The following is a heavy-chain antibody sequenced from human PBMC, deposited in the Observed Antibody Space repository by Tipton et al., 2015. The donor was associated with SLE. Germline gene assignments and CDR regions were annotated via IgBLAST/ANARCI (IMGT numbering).Heavy chain of an antibody. J-gene: IGHJ6*02. CDR1: GYSISSGYY. CDR3: ARAEDYDPYGMDV. V-gene: IGHV4-38-2*02. Sequence: TLSLTCSVTGYSISSGYYWGWIRQPPGRGLEWIGSFHHKGSSYYSPSLKSRVTISVDTSKNQFSLKLSSVTAADTAVYYCARAEDYDPYGMDVWGQGTTVTVSS. D-gene: IGHD4-17*01. CDR2: FHHKGSS.